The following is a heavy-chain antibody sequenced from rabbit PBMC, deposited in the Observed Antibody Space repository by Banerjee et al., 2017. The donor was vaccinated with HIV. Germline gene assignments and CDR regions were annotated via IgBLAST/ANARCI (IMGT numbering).Heavy chain of an antibody. Sequence: QEQLVESGGGLVQPGGSLKLSCKGSGFDFSSYGVSWVRQAPGKGLEWIGYIDPVFGSIHYASWVNGRFTISSDNAQNTVDLQMNSLTAADTATYFCARSYYTDTYATYEYAYFNLWGQGTLVTVS. J-gene: IGHJ4*01. CDR2: IDPVFGSI. CDR1: GFDFSSYG. CDR3: ARSYYTDTYATYEYAYFNL. V-gene: IGHV1S47*01. D-gene: IGHD6-1*01.